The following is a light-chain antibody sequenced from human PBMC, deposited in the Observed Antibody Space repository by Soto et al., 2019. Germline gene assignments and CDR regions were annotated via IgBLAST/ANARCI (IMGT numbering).Light chain of an antibody. V-gene: IGKV1-12*01. J-gene: IGKJ4*01. CDR2: AAA. Sequence: DIQMTTSPSSLYASVGERLSTTCRASQGITNWLAGYQQKPGKAPKLLIYAAAGLPSGVPSRFSGSGSGTDFTLTISSLQAEDFVTYYCQQANSFPLTFGGGTKVDIK. CDR3: QQANSFPLT. CDR1: QGITNW.